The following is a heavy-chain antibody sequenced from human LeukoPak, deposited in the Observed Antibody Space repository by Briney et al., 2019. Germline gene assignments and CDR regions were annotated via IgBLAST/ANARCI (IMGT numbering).Heavy chain of an antibody. D-gene: IGHD6-13*01. CDR3: ARPKYSSSSRAFDI. J-gene: IGHJ3*02. CDR1: GGSISSGGYY. V-gene: IGHV4-30-2*01. Sequence: PSQTLSLTCTVSGGSISSGGYYWSWIRQPPGKGLEWIGYIYHSGSTYYNPSLKSRVTISVDRSKNQFSLKLSSVTAADTAVYYCARPKYSSSSRAFDIWGQGTMVTVSS. CDR2: IYHSGST.